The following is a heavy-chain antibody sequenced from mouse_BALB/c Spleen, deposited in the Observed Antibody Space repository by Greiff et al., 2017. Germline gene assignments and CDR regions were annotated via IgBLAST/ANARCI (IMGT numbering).Heavy chain of an antibody. CDR2: ISSGGGNT. D-gene: IGHD1-1*01. V-gene: IGHV5-9*03. J-gene: IGHJ4*01. CDR1: GFTFSSYT. CDR3: ASPYYYGSSYYAMDY. Sequence: DVMLVESGGGLVKPGGSLKLSCAASGFTFSSYTMSWVRQTPEKRLEWVATISSGGGNTYYPDSVKGRFTISRDNAKNNLYLQMSSLRSEDTALYYCASPYYYGSSYYAMDYWGQGTSVTVSS.